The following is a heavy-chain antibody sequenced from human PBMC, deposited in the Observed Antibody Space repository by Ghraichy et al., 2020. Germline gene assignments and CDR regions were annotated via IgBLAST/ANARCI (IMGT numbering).Heavy chain of an antibody. J-gene: IGHJ4*02. CDR2: IKQDGSEK. CDR3: ARVPDSSGYYGIDY. D-gene: IGHD3-22*01. V-gene: IGHV3-7*03. Sequence: GGSLRLSCAASGFTFSSYWMSWVRQAPGKGLEWVANIKQDGSEKYYVDSVKGRFTISRDNAKNSLYLQMNSLRAEDTAVYYCARVPDSSGYYGIDYWGQGTLVTVSS. CDR1: GFTFSSYW.